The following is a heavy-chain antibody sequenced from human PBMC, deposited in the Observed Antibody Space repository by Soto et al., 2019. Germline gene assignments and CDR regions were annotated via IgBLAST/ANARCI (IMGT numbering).Heavy chain of an antibody. CDR2: ISYDGSNK. CDR3: ARDRSYSSSSQYYYYYGMEV. CDR1: GFTFSSYA. V-gene: IGHV3-30-3*01. J-gene: IGHJ6*02. Sequence: GGSLRLSCAASGFTFSSYAMHWVHQAPGKGLAWVAVISYDGSNKYYADSVKGRFTISRDNSKNTLYLQMNSLRAEDTAVYYCARDRSYSSSSQYYYYYGMEVWGQGTTVTVSS. D-gene: IGHD6-6*01.